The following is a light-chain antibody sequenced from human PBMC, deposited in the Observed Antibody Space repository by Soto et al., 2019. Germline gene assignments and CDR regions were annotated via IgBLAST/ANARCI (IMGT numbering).Light chain of an antibody. CDR3: QQRSNWPST. J-gene: IGKJ4*01. Sequence: EIVLTQSPATLSLSPGERAALSCRASQSVSSYLAWYQQKPGQAPRLLIYDAFKRATGIPARFSGSGSGTDFTLIISSLEPEDFAGYYCQQRSNWPSTFGGGTKVEVK. CDR2: DAF. CDR1: QSVSSY. V-gene: IGKV3-11*01.